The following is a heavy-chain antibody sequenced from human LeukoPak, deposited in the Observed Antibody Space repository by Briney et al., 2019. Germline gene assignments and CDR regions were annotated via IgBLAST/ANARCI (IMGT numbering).Heavy chain of an antibody. CDR2: IYYSGST. V-gene: IGHV4-39*07. D-gene: IGHD6-6*01. J-gene: IGHJ5*02. CDR3: ARVKRIAARRGWFDP. CDR1: GGSISSSSYY. Sequence: SETLSLTCTVSGGSISSSSYYWGWIRQPPGKGLEWIGYIYYSGSTYYNPSLKSRVTISVDTSKNQFSLKLSSVTAADTAVYYCARVKRIAARRGWFDPWGQGTLVTVSS.